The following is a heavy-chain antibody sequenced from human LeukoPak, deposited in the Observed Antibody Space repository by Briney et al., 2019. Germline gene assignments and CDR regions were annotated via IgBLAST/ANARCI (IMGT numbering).Heavy chain of an antibody. J-gene: IGHJ4*02. Sequence: AESPLSHLRGSGYIFTSYCIACVPQMPGKSLEWMGTILPGDSDTRYSPSSQGQVIISADDYISTAYLQCRNLKASDTPMYYCARRLRDSGGYFLYNFDYWGQGTLVTVSS. V-gene: IGHV5-51*01. CDR2: ILPGDSDT. CDR1: GYIFTSYC. CDR3: ARRLRDSGGYFLYNFDY. D-gene: IGHD3-22*01.